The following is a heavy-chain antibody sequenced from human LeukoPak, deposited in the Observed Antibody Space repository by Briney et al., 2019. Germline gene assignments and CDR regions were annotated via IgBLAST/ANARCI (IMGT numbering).Heavy chain of an antibody. CDR2: INHSGST. CDR3: AKDSVGCSSTSCYSTQFDY. CDR1: GLTFSGYY. Sequence: SETLSLTCAVYGLTFSGYYWSWIRQPPGKGLEWIGKINHSGSTNYNPSLKSRVTISVDTSKNQFSLKLSSVTAADTAVYYCAKDSVGCSSTSCYSTQFDYWGQGTLVTVSS. V-gene: IGHV4-34*01. J-gene: IGHJ4*02. D-gene: IGHD2-2*01.